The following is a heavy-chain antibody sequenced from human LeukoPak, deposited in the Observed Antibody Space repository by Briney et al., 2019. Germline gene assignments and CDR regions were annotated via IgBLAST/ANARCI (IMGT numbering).Heavy chain of an antibody. CDR2: ISYSGST. D-gene: IGHD2-21*02. CDR1: GGSISSDY. CDR3: ARVFQMVTYDDGDY. Sequence: SETLSLTCTVSGGSISSDYWSWIRQPPGKGLEWIGYISYSGSTNYNPSLKSRLTISADTSQNQFSLKLGSVTAADTAVYYCARVFQMVTYDDGDYWGQGILVTVSS. J-gene: IGHJ4*02. V-gene: IGHV4-59*01.